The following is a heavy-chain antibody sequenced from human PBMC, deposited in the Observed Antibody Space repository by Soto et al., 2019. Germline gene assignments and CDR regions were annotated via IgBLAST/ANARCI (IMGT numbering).Heavy chain of an antibody. V-gene: IGHV5-10-1*01. D-gene: IGHD1-1*01. Sequence: EVQLVQSGAEVKKPGESLRISCKGSGYSFTSYWISWVRQMPGKGLEWMGRIDPSDSYTNDSPSFQGHVTISADKSMRTAYLQWSRLKASGNAMYYCARRSHWNDDHSEDFDIWGQGTMVTVSS. CDR2: IDPSDSYT. CDR3: ARRSHWNDDHSEDFDI. J-gene: IGHJ3*02. CDR1: GYSFTSYW.